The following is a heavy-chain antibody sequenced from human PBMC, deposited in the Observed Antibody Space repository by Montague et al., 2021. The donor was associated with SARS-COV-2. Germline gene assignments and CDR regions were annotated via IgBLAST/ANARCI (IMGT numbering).Heavy chain of an antibody. CDR2: IYHSGNT. Sequence: SETLSLTCTVSGGSISGYYWSWIRQPPGTGLEWIGYIYHSGNTKYNPSLTRRVRISADTSRNQFSLRLSSVTAADTAVYYCAREYRIELWQTNWYFGLWGQGTLVTVSS. V-gene: IGHV4-59*01. J-gene: IGHJ2*01. CDR1: GGSISGYY. D-gene: IGHD5-18*01. CDR3: AREYRIELWQTNWYFGL.